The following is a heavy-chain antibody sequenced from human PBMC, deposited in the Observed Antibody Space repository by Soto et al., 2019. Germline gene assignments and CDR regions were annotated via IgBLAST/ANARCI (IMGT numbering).Heavy chain of an antibody. D-gene: IGHD2-21*02. CDR3: ARDHLILPAHDFFYGSDV. V-gene: IGHV3-7*03. CDR2: IPQDGVDG. J-gene: IGHJ6*02. Sequence: GGSLRLSCEISGFTFSMYSMSWVRQSPGKGLEWVAKIPQDGVDGHYADSVKGRFTISRDNGKNSLYLQLNNLRAEDTAVYYCARDHLILPAHDFFYGSDVWGRGATVTVSS. CDR1: GFTFSMYS.